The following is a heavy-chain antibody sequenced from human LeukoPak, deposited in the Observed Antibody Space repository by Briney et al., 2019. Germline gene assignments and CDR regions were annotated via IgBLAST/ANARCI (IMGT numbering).Heavy chain of an antibody. V-gene: IGHV3-9*01. CDR1: GFTFDDYA. CDR3: ARFSLYSSGWYPYFDY. J-gene: IGHJ4*02. CDR2: ISWNSGSI. D-gene: IGHD6-19*01. Sequence: GGSLRLSCAASGFTFDDYAMHWVRQAPGKGLEWVSGISWNSGSIGYADSVKGRFTISRDNAKNSLYLQMNSLRAEDTAVYYCARFSLYSSGWYPYFDYWGQGTLVTVSS.